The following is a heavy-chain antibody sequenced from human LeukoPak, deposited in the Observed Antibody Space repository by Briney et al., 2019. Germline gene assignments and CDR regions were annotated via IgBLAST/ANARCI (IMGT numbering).Heavy chain of an antibody. J-gene: IGHJ5*02. CDR3: ARSYSSSWYNWFDP. Sequence: PSETLSLTCTVSGGSISSYYWSWIRQPPGEGLEWIGYICYSGSTNYNPSLKSRVTISVDTSKNQFSLKLSSVTAADPAVYYCARSYSSSWYNWFDPGGQGTLVTVSS. CDR1: GGSISSYY. D-gene: IGHD6-13*01. CDR2: ICYSGST. V-gene: IGHV4-59*01.